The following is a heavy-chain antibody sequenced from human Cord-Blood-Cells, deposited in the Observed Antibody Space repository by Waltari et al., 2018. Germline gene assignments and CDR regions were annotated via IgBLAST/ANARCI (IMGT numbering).Heavy chain of an antibody. CDR1: GFTFSGSA. CDR3: TRQGPVVGATDY. V-gene: IGHV3-73*02. J-gene: IGHJ4*02. Sequence: EVQLVESGGGLVQPGGSLKLSCAASGFTFSGSAMPWVRQASGKGLEWVGRIRSKANSYATAYAASVKGRFTISRDDSKNTAYLQMNSLKTEDTAVYYCTRQGPVVGATDYWGQGTLVTVSS. CDR2: IRSKANSYAT. D-gene: IGHD1-26*01.